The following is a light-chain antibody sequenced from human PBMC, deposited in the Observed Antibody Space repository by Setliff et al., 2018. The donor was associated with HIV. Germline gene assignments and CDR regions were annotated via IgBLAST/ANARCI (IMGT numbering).Light chain of an antibody. Sequence: QSALAQPASVSGSPGQSITISCTGTSSDVGSYNLVSWYQQHPGKAPKLMIYEVNNRPSGVSNRFSGSKSGNSASLTISGLQTEDEADYYCNSYTSTNTYVFGTGTKGTV. CDR1: SSDVGSYNL. J-gene: IGLJ1*01. CDR2: EVN. CDR3: NSYTSTNTYV. V-gene: IGLV2-14*02.